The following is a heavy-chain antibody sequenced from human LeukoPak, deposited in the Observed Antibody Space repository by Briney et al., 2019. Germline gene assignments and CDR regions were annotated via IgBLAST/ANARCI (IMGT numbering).Heavy chain of an antibody. Sequence: SETLSLTCTVSGDSISSYYWSWIRQPPGKGPEWIGYIYTSGSTNYNPSLKSRVTISVDTSKNQFSLKLSSVTAADTAVYYCARRYSSSLGDYFDYWGQGTLVNVSS. V-gene: IGHV4-4*09. CDR3: ARRYSSSLGDYFDY. CDR2: IYTSGST. CDR1: GDSISSYY. J-gene: IGHJ4*02. D-gene: IGHD6-6*01.